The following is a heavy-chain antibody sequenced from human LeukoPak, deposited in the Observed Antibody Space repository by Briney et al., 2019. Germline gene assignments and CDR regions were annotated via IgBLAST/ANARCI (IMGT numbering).Heavy chain of an antibody. J-gene: IGHJ4*02. CDR3: AKGRGGPTWGY. CDR2: ISGSGGST. CDR1: GFTFSSYG. D-gene: IGHD1-26*01. V-gene: IGHV3-23*01. Sequence: GGTLRLSCAASGFTFSSYGMSWVRQAPGKGLEWVSAISGSGGSTYYADSVKGRFTISRDNSKNTLYLQMNSLRAEDTAAYYCAKGRGGPTWGYWGQGILVTVSS.